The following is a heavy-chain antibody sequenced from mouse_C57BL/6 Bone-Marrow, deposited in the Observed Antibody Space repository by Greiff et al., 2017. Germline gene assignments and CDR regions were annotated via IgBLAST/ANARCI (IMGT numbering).Heavy chain of an antibody. CDR2: IDPEDGET. Sequence: EVQLQESGAELVKPGASVKLSCTASGFNIKDYYMHWVKQRTEQGLEWIGRIDPEDGETKYAPKFQGKATMTADTSSNTAYLQLSSLTAEDTAVYYCASTRGDYYAMDYWGQGTSVTVSS. J-gene: IGHJ4*01. V-gene: IGHV14-2*01. CDR1: GFNIKDYY. CDR3: ASTRGDYYAMDY.